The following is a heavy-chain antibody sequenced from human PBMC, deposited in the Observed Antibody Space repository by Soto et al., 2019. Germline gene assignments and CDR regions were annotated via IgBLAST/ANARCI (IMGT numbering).Heavy chain of an antibody. D-gene: IGHD6-6*01. J-gene: IGHJ5*02. CDR1: GFTFSSYA. V-gene: IGHV3-23*01. CDR2: ISGGDGSP. CDR3: AKVGPYSTSNRFDP. Sequence: GGSLRLSCVASGFTFSSYAMTWVRQAPGKGLEWVSAISGGDGSPSYADSVKGRFTISRDNSKNTLFLQMNSLRADDTAVHYCAKVGPYSTSNRFDPWGQGTLVTVSS.